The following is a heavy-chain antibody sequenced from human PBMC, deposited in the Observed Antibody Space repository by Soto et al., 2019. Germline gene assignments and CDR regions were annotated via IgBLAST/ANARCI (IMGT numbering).Heavy chain of an antibody. CDR1: GYTFTSYY. CDR2: INPSGGST. Sequence: ASVKVSCKASGYTFTSYYMHWVRQAPGQGLEWMGIINPSGGSTSYAQKLQGRVTMTTDTSTTTAYMELRSLRSDDAAVYYCARVGLGYCSSSSCFYYGMDVWGQGTTVTVSS. V-gene: IGHV1-46*01. CDR3: ARVGLGYCSSSSCFYYGMDV. J-gene: IGHJ6*02. D-gene: IGHD2-2*01.